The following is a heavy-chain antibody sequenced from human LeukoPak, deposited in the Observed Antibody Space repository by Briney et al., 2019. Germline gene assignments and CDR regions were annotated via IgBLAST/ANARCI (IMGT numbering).Heavy chain of an antibody. J-gene: IGHJ4*02. CDR1: GYSISSGYY. CDR2: IYHSGST. CDR3: ARVRGGYYGSGSYLDY. D-gene: IGHD3-10*01. V-gene: IGHV4-38-2*02. Sequence: PSETLSLTCTVSGYSISSGYYWGWIRQPPGKGLEWIGSIYHSGSTNYNPSLKSRVTISVDTSKNQFSLKLSSVTAADTAVYYCARVRGGYYGSGSYLDYWGQGTLVTVSS.